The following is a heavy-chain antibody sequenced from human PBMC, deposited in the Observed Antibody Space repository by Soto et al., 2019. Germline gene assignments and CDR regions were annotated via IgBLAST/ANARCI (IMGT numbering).Heavy chain of an antibody. CDR1: GYSFTSYW. CDR2: IYPGDSDT. V-gene: IGHV5-51*01. CDR3: ARRRRIKAGMDV. J-gene: IGHJ6*02. Sequence: GESLKISCKGSGYSFTSYWIAWVRQMPGKGLESMGIIYPGDSDTRYSPSFKGHVTISADESTNTAYLPWSSLKPSDTAIYYRARRRRIKAGMDVWGQANTVTVSS.